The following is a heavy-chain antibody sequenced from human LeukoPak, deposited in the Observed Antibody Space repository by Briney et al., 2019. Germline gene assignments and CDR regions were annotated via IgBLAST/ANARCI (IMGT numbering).Heavy chain of an antibody. CDR1: GASISSSNYY. V-gene: IGHV4-39*01. CDR2: IYSSGNT. CDR3: AKSNGYGLIDY. J-gene: IGHJ4*02. Sequence: SETLSLTCAVSGASISSSNYYWGWVRQSPGKGLEWIGNIYSSGNTYYNASLKSRITMYIDTSKNQFSLKLSSVTTADTAMYYCAKSNGYGLIDYWGQGTLVTVSS. D-gene: IGHD5-12*01.